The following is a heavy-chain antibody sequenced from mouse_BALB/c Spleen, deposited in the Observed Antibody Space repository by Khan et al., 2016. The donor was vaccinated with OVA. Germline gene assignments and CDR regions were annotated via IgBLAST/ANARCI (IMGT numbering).Heavy chain of an antibody. CDR1: GFSLTNYG. D-gene: IGHD2-10*01. J-gene: IGHJ4*01. V-gene: IGHV2-6-1*01. CDR3: ARQPYYHYNIMDY. CDR2: IWRGGSK. Sequence: VQLQESGPGLVAPSQSLSITCTISGFSLTNYGVHWVRQPPGKGLEWLGVIWRGGSKTYNSDLKSRLTISKDNSKSQVFLKMNSLQTDDTAVYFCARQPYYHYNIMDYWGQGTSVTVSS.